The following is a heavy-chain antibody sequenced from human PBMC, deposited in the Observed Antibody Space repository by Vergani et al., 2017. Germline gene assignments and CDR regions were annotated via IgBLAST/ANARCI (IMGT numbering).Heavy chain of an antibody. CDR3: ASYTHSGQRADR. CDR1: FDSIRNLY. V-gene: IGHV4-59*11. Sequence: QVQLQESGPGLVKSSETLSLTCSVSFDSIRNLYCNWIRQPPGKGLEWIGSIHYSENTNYNPSLKTRVTISVDTSKNQFPLTLTSVTAADTAVYYCASYTHSGQRADRWGQGILVTVTS. D-gene: IGHD6-19*01. CDR2: IHYSENT. J-gene: IGHJ5*02.